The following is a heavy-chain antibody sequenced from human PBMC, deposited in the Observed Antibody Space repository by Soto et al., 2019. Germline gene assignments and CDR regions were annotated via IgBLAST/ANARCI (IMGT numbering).Heavy chain of an antibody. Sequence: GASVKVSCKASGYTFTSYYMHWVRQAPGQGLEWMGIINPSGGSTSYAQKFQGRVTMTRDTSTSTVYMELSSLRSEDTAVYYCARDDRYCSGGSCYSLDNWFDPWGQGTLVTVS. CDR3: ARDDRYCSGGSCYSLDNWFDP. V-gene: IGHV1-46*03. CDR1: GYTFTSYY. J-gene: IGHJ5*02. D-gene: IGHD2-15*01. CDR2: INPSGGST.